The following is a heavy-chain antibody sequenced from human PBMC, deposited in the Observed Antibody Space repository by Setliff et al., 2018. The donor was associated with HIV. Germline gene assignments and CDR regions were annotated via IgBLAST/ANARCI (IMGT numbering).Heavy chain of an antibody. J-gene: IGHJ3*02. CDR1: GYTFTNYY. Sequence: EASVKVSCKASGYTFTNYYIHWVRQAPGQGLEWMGLINPRGGRTSYAQKFQGRLTMTRDTSRSTVYMELSSLRSEDTAVYYCARCYYDSSGPTDAFDIWGQGTVVTVSS. CDR2: INPRGGRT. CDR3: ARCYYDSSGPTDAFDI. V-gene: IGHV1-46*01. D-gene: IGHD3-22*01.